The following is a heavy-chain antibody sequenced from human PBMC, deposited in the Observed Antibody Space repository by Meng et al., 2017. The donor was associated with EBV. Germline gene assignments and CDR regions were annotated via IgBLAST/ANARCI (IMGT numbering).Heavy chain of an antibody. D-gene: IGHD6-13*01. J-gene: IGHJ4*02. CDR2: IIPIFGTA. Sequence: GHRGQAGAEVRKPGASVKAACKAAGGTFSSYAISWVRQAPGQGLEWMGGIIPIFGTANYAQKFQGRVTITADKSTSTAYMELSSLRSEDTAVYYCARAEIAAAGRLDYWGQGTLVTVSS. CDR1: GGTFSSYA. CDR3: ARAEIAAAGRLDY. V-gene: IGHV1-69*06.